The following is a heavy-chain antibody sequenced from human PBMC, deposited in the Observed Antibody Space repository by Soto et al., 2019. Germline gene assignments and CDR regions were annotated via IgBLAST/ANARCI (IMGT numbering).Heavy chain of an antibody. Sequence: EVQLVESGGTLVQPGGSLRLSCEGSGFAFGSYWMTWVHQAPGKGLEWVANIRGDGSKKSYLDSVSGRFTIFRDNAENSRYLQMNSLRDEDTALYYCARDVSPGSSSMYLDAFDIWGQGTMVTVSS. CDR2: IRGDGSKK. CDR1: GFAFGSYW. J-gene: IGHJ3*02. CDR3: ARDVSPGSSSMYLDAFDI. D-gene: IGHD6-13*01. V-gene: IGHV3-7*05.